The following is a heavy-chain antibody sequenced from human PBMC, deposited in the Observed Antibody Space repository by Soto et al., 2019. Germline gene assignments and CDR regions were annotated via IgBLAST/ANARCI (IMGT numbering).Heavy chain of an antibody. J-gene: IGHJ6*03. CDR1: GFTFSSYG. Sequence: GSLRLSCAASGFTFSSYGMHWVRQAPGKGLEWVAVISYDGSNKYYADSVKGRFTISRDNSKNTLYLQMNSLRAEDTAVYYCAKDPETVYYYYYYMDVWGKGATVTVSS. D-gene: IGHD4-17*01. V-gene: IGHV3-30*18. CDR3: AKDPETVYYYYYYMDV. CDR2: ISYDGSNK.